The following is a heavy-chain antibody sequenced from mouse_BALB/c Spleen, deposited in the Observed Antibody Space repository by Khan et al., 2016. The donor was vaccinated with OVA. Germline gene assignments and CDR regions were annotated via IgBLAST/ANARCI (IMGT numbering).Heavy chain of an antibody. J-gene: IGHJ2*01. CDR3: TRDRSDY. CDR1: GYTFTSYW. V-gene: IGHV1-7*01. Sequence: VQLVESGAELAKPGASVKMSCKASGYTFTSYWMYWIKQRPGQGLEWIGYINPTSGYTDYNQKFKDKATLTADKSSSTAYMQLSSLTSDDSAVYYCTRDRSDYWGQGTALTVSS. CDR2: INPTSGYT.